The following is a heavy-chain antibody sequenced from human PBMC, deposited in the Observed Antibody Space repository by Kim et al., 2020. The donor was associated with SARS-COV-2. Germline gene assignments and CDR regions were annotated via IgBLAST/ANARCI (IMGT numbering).Heavy chain of an antibody. CDR3: ARDAYCSSTSCRGGYYYYYMEV. V-gene: IGHV7-4-1*02. J-gene: IGHJ6*03. CDR2: INTNTWNP. CDR1: GYTFTSYA. Sequence: ASVKVSCKASGYTFTSYAMNGVRQAPGQGLEWMGWINTNTWNPTYAQGFTGRFVFSLDTSVSTAYLQISSLKAEDTAVYYCARDAYCSSTSCRGGYYYYYMEVWGKGTTVTGSS. D-gene: IGHD2-2*01.